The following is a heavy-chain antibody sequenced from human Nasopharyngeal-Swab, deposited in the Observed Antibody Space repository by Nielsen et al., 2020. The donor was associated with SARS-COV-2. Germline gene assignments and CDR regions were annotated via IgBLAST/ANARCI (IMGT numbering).Heavy chain of an antibody. J-gene: IGHJ6*03. V-gene: IGHV3-30-3*01. D-gene: IGHD2-2*01. CDR3: ARGRYCSTTSCYAAHYYHYVDV. CDR2: VSYDGSNK. Sequence: GESLKISWEASGFTFCSYAVQWVRQGTGKGLEWVAVVSYDGSNKYYADSVKGRFTISRDNSKNTLYLQMDSLRAEDTAVYYCARGRYCSTTSCYAAHYYHYVDVWDKGTMVTVSS. CDR1: GFTFCSYA.